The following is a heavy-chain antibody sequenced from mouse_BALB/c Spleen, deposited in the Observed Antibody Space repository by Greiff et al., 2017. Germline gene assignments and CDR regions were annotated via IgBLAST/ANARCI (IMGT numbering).Heavy chain of an antibody. D-gene: IGHD1-1*01. V-gene: IGHV3-8*02. CDR2: ISYSGSA. CDR1: GDSITSGY. Sequence: VQLQESGPSLVKPSQTLSLTCSVTGDSITSGYWNWIRKFPGNKLEYMGYISYSGSAYYNPSLKSRISITRDTSKNQYYLQLNSVTTEDTATYYCARYLYYYGSSYGGFDYWGQGTTLTVSS. CDR3: ARYLYYYGSSYGGFDY. J-gene: IGHJ2*01.